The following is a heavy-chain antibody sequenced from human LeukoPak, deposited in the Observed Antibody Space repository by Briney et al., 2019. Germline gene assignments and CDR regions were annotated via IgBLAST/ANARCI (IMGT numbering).Heavy chain of an antibody. CDR1: GGSFSGYY. D-gene: IGHD2-2*01. Sequence: SETLSLTCAVYGGSFSGYYWSWIRQPPGKGLEWIGEINHSGSTNYNPSLKSRVTISVDTSKNQFSLKLSSVTAADTAVYYCARGTPAYWYFDLWGRGTLVTVSS. V-gene: IGHV4-34*01. J-gene: IGHJ2*01. CDR3: ARGTPAYWYFDL. CDR2: INHSGST.